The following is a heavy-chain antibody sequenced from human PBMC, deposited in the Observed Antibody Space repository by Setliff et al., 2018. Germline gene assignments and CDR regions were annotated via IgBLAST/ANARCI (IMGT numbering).Heavy chain of an antibody. V-gene: IGHV2-5*01. D-gene: IGHD3-22*01. J-gene: IGHJ3*02. CDR3: VRLVVTKLNAFDI. CDR2: MFWNGGE. CDR1: GVSLSASGVG. Sequence: GPTLVNPTETLTLTCSLSGVSLSASGVGVGWIRQPPGKALEWLALMFWNGGERYNPSLTSRLTITKDTSKNQVVLRMTNMDSVDTATYYCVRLVVTKLNAFDIWGQGTMVTVSS.